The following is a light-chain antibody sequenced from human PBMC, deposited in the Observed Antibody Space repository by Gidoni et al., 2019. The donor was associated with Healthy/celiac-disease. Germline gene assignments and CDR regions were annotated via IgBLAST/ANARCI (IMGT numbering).Light chain of an antibody. CDR1: QGISSA. CDR3: QQFNSYLYT. CDR2: DAS. V-gene: IGKV1-13*02. Sequence: AIQLTQSPSSLSASVGDRVTITCRASQGISSALAWYQQKPGKAPKLLIYDASSLESGGPSRFCGSGSGTDFNLTISSLQPEDFATYCCQQFNSYLYTFGQGTKLEIK. J-gene: IGKJ2*01.